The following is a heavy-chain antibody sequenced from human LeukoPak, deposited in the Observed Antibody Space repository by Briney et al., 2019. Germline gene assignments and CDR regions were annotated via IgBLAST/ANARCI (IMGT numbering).Heavy chain of an antibody. J-gene: IGHJ4*02. V-gene: IGHV3-23*01. Sequence: GGSLRLSCVASGFTFSSYAMSRVRQAPGRGLEWVSGINGSGHETWYTDSVKGRFTISRDNSKNTLYLQMNSLRAEDTAVYHCAKDYRGSDPMFDFWGQGTLITVSS. D-gene: IGHD3-10*01. CDR1: GFTFSSYA. CDR3: AKDYRGSDPMFDF. CDR2: INGSGHET.